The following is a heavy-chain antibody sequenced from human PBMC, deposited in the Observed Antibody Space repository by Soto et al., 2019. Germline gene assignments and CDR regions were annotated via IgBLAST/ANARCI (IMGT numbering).Heavy chain of an antibody. V-gene: IGHV1-18*01. CDR1: DYTFINYG. D-gene: IGHD1-1*01. J-gene: IGHJ6*02. CDR2: ISVHNGNT. CDR3: ARDAVVWNGGDRYYYGLDV. Sequence: ASVKVSCKASDYTFINYGISWVRQAPGQGLEWMGWISVHNGNTNYPQKFQGRVSMTTNTSTNTAYMELRSLRSDDTAVYYCARDAVVWNGGDRYYYGLDVWGQGTTVT.